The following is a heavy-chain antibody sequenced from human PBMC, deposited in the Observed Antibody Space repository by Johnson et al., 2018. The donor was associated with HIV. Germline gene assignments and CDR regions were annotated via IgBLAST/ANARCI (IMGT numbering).Heavy chain of an antibody. V-gene: IGHV3-20*04. CDR3: TRTDDTYYYDSSGYVDAFDI. J-gene: IGHJ3*02. Sequence: MQLVESGGGVVRPVGSLRLSCAASGFTFDDYDMSWVRQAPGKGLEWVSGINWNGGSTGYADSVKGRFTLSRDDSKNTAYLQMNSLKTEDTAVYYCTRTDDTYYYDSSGYVDAFDIWGQGTMVTVSS. CDR2: INWNGGST. CDR1: GFTFDDYD. D-gene: IGHD3-22*01.